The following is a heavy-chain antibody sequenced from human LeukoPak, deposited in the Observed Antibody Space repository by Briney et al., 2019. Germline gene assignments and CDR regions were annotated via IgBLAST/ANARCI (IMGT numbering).Heavy chain of an antibody. J-gene: IGHJ3*02. D-gene: IGHD3-10*01. Sequence: GGSLRLSCAASGFTFSSYGMSWVRQAPGKGLEWVSTISDNVGRTYYADSVEGRFTISRDNSKNTLYLQMNSLRAEDTAVYYCAKTTITMVREGAFDIWGQGTMVTVSS. CDR3: AKTTITMVREGAFDI. CDR1: GFTFSSYG. CDR2: ISDNVGRT. V-gene: IGHV3-23*01.